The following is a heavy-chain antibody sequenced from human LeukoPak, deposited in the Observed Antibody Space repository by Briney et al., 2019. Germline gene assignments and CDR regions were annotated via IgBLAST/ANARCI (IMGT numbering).Heavy chain of an antibody. V-gene: IGHV3-74*01. CDR1: GFTFSSYS. J-gene: IGHJ4*02. CDR3: AKGKTPAVTTPFDY. CDR2: IKSDGSST. Sequence: GGSLRLSCAASGFTFSSYSMNWVRQAPGKGLVWVSRIKSDGSSTGYADSVKGRFTISRDNAKNTLSLQMNSLRTEDTAVYYCAKGKTPAVTTPFDYWGQGTLVTVSS. D-gene: IGHD4-17*01.